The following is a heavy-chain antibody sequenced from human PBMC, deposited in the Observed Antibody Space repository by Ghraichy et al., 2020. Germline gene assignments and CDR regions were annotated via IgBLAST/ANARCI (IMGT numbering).Heavy chain of an antibody. J-gene: IGHJ2*01. CDR2: INHSGST. D-gene: IGHD3-3*01. V-gene: IGHV4-34*01. CDR1: GGSFSGYY. Sequence: SETLSLTCAVYGGSFSGYYWSWIRQPPGKGLEWIGEINHSGSTNYNPSLKSRVTISVDTSKNQFSLKLSSVTAADTAVYYCAREWDYDFWSGYPGYFELWGRGTLVTVSS. CDR3: AREWDYDFWSGYPGYFEL.